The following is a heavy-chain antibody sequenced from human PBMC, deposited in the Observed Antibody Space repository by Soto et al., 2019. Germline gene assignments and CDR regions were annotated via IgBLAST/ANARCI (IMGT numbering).Heavy chain of an antibody. J-gene: IGHJ3*02. CDR1: GGSISSGDYY. CDR3: ARVWGGAFDI. D-gene: IGHD3-10*01. CDR2: IYYSGST. Sequence: SETLSLTCTVSGGSISSGDYYWSWIHQPPGKGLEWIGYIYYSGSTYYNPSLKSRVTISVDTSKNQFSLKLSSVTAADTAVYYCARVWGGAFDIWGQGTMVTVSS. V-gene: IGHV4-30-4*01.